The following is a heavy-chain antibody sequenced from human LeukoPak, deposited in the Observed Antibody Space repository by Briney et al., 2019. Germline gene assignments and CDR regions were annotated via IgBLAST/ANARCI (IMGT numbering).Heavy chain of an antibody. CDR1: GGSISSGSYY. V-gene: IGHV4-61*02. Sequence: SETLSLTCTVSGGSISSGSYYWSWIRQPAGTGLEWIGRIYTSGSTNYNPSLKSRVTISVDTSKNQFSLKLSSVTAADTAVYYCARDLGIAARRANWFDPWGQGTLVTVSS. J-gene: IGHJ5*02. D-gene: IGHD6-6*01. CDR2: IYTSGST. CDR3: ARDLGIAARRANWFDP.